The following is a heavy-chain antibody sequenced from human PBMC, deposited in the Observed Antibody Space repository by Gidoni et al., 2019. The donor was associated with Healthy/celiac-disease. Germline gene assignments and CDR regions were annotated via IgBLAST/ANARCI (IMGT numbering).Heavy chain of an antibody. CDR2: IKQDGSEK. CDR1: GFTFSSYW. V-gene: IGHV3-7*03. CDR3: AREERYCSGGSCYSTGYYYGMDV. D-gene: IGHD2-15*01. Sequence: EVQLVESGGGLVQPGGSLRLSCAASGFTFSSYWMSWVRQAPGKGLEWVANIKQDGSEKYYVDSVKGRFTISRDNAKNSLYLQMNSLRAEDTAVYYCAREERYCSGGSCYSTGYYYGMDVWGQGTTVTVSS. J-gene: IGHJ6*02.